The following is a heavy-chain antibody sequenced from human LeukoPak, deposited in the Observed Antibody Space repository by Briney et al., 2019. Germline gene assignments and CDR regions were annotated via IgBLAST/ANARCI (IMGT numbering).Heavy chain of an antibody. CDR2: ISSSSSYI. CDR3: ARSDYGQDDAFDI. J-gene: IGHJ3*02. Sequence: GGSLRLSCAASGFTFSSYSMNWVRQAPGKGLEWVSSISSSSSYIYYADSVKGRFTISRDNSKNTLYLQMNSLRAEDTAVYYCARSDYGQDDAFDIWGQGTMVTVSS. V-gene: IGHV3-21*01. D-gene: IGHD4/OR15-4a*01. CDR1: GFTFSSYS.